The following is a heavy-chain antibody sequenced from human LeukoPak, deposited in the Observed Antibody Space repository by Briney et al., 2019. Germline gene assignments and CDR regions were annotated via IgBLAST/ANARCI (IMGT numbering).Heavy chain of an antibody. J-gene: IGHJ5*02. V-gene: IGHV3-53*01. CDR2: IYSGGTT. CDR3: AREAQMTTLKGGNWFDH. D-gene: IGHD5-24*01. Sequence: GGSLTLSCAASGFTVSSNYMSWVRQAPGRGLEWVSLIYSGGTTYYADSVKGRFTISRDNSKNTLYLQMNSLRAEDTAVYYCAREAQMTTLKGGNWFDHWGQGTLVTVSS. CDR1: GFTVSSNY.